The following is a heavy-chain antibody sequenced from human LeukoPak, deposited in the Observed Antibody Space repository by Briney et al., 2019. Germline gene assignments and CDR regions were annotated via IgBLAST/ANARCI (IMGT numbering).Heavy chain of an antibody. Sequence: ASVTVSFTASGYTFTIYGISWVRQAPGQGLEWLGWISAYNGNTNYAQKLQGRVTMTTDTSTSTAYMELRSLRSDDTAVYYCARDEGAQLLAPNAFDIWGQGTMVTVSS. CDR2: ISAYNGNT. CDR1: GYTFTIYG. CDR3: ARDEGAQLLAPNAFDI. J-gene: IGHJ3*02. V-gene: IGHV1-18*01. D-gene: IGHD2-2*01.